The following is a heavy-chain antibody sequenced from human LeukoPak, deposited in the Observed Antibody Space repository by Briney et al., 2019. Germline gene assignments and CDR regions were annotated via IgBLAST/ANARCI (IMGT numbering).Heavy chain of an antibody. CDR3: AKDPNYYDSSGSFDP. Sequence: PGASLRLSCAASGFTFSSYAMSWVRQAPGKGLEWVSAISGSGGSTYYADSVKGRFTISRDNSKNTLYLQMNSLRAEDTAVYYCAKDPNYYDSSGSFDPWGQGTLATVSS. D-gene: IGHD3-22*01. CDR1: GFTFSSYA. V-gene: IGHV3-23*01. CDR2: ISGSGGST. J-gene: IGHJ5*02.